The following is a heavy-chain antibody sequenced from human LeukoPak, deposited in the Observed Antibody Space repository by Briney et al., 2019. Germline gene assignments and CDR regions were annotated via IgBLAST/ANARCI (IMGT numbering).Heavy chain of an antibody. Sequence: SVKVSCKASGGTFSSYAISWVRQAPGQGLEWMGGIIPIFGTANYAQKLQGRVTITADESTSTAYMELSSLRSEDTAVYYCARSGVRGIFDYWGQGTLFTVSS. CDR2: IIPIFGTA. D-gene: IGHD3-10*01. CDR1: GGTFSSYA. CDR3: ARSGVRGIFDY. J-gene: IGHJ4*02. V-gene: IGHV1-69*01.